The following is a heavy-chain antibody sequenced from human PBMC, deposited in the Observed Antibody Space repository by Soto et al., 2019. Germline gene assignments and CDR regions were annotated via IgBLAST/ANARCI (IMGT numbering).Heavy chain of an antibody. CDR2: IKRDGSEK. CDR3: GRVCGGDCGGAFDF. Sequence: PGGSLRLSCAPSGFIFSNYWMTWVRQAPGKGLEWVANIKRDGSEKGYVGSVKGRFTISRDNAKNSLYLQMSSVRAEDTAVYYCGRVCGGDCGGAFDFWGQGTMVTVSS. D-gene: IGHD2-21*02. CDR1: GFIFSNYW. V-gene: IGHV3-7*03. J-gene: IGHJ3*01.